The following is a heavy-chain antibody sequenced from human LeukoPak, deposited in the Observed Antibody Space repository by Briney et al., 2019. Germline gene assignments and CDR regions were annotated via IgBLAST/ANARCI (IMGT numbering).Heavy chain of an antibody. J-gene: IGHJ4*02. Sequence: GGSLRLSCAASGFNFNNYGTHWVRQAPGKGLEWVAFIRYDGSNQYYADSVKGRFTISRDNSRNTLSLQMNSLSADDTAVYYCAKETGYSSPDYWGQGALVTVSS. CDR1: GFNFNNYG. CDR3: AKETGYSSPDY. CDR2: IRYDGSNQ. V-gene: IGHV3-30*02. D-gene: IGHD6-13*01.